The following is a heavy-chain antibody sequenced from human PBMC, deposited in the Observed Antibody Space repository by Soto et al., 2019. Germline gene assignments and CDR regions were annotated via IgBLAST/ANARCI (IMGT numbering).Heavy chain of an antibody. CDR3: ARDLASPGTFDY. Sequence: SETLSLTCTVSGGSISSYYWSWIRQPPGKGLEWIGYIYYSGSTNYNPSLKSRVTISVDTSKNQFSLKLSSVTAADTAVYYCARDLASPGTFDYWGQGTLVTVSS. D-gene: IGHD6-13*01. CDR1: GGSISSYY. CDR2: IYYSGST. V-gene: IGHV4-59*01. J-gene: IGHJ4*02.